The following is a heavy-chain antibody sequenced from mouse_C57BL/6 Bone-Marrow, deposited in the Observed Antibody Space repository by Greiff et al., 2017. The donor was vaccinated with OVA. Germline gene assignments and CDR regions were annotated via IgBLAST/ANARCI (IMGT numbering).Heavy chain of an antibody. Sequence: VQLQQSGPELVKPGASVKISCKASGYTFTDYYMNWVKQSHGKSLEWIGDINPNNGGTSYNQKFKGKATLTVDKSSSTAYMELRSLTSEDSAVYYCARVLYYYGSSSFAYWGQGTLVTVSA. CDR1: GYTFTDYY. D-gene: IGHD1-1*01. V-gene: IGHV1-26*01. CDR3: ARVLYYYGSSSFAY. J-gene: IGHJ3*01. CDR2: INPNNGGT.